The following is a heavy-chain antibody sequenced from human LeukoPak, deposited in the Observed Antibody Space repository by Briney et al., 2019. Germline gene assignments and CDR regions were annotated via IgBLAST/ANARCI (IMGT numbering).Heavy chain of an antibody. D-gene: IGHD5-12*01. J-gene: IGHJ4*02. CDR1: GFTFRSYW. CDR3: ARVGYSGWNLEY. V-gene: IGHV3-7*01. Sequence: PGGSLRLSCAASGFTFRSYWMSWVRQAPGKGLEWVANINQGGSVKYYVDSVKGRFTISRDDAKNSLYVQMNSLRYEDTAVYYCARVGYSGWNLEYWGQGTLVTVSS. CDR2: INQGGSVK.